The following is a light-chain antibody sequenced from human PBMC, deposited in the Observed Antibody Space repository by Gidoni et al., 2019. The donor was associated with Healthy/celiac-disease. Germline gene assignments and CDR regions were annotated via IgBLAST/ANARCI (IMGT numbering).Light chain of an antibody. CDR3: CSYAGSSTLV. J-gene: IGLJ2*01. V-gene: IGLV2-23*02. CDR2: EVS. CDR1: SSDVGSYNL. Sequence: QSALTQPASVPGSPGPSITISCTGTSSDVGSYNLVSWYQQHPGKAPKLMIYEVSKRPSGVSNRFSGSKSGNTASLTISGLQAEDEADYYCCSYAGSSTLVFGGGTKLTVL.